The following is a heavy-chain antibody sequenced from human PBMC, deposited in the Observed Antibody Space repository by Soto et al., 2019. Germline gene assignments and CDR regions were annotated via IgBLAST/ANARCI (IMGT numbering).Heavy chain of an antibody. Sequence: EVQLVESGGGLVKPGGSLRLSCEASGFTFSSYGMDWVRQAPGRGLEWVSSISTSSTYIFYVDSLKGRFTISRDNAKNSLYLQMNSLRAEDTAVYYCVRGAVQFTVTTDLDFWGRGTLVTVSS. V-gene: IGHV3-21*01. D-gene: IGHD4-17*01. CDR2: ISTSSTYI. CDR3: VRGAVQFTVTTDLDF. CDR1: GFTFSSYG. J-gene: IGHJ4*02.